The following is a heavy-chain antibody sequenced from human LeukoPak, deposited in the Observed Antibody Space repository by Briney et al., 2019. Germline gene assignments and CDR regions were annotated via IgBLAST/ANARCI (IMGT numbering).Heavy chain of an antibody. CDR2: MNPNSGNT. D-gene: IGHD3-3*01. J-gene: IGHJ4*02. CDR1: GYTFTSYD. Sequence: ASVKVSYKASGYTFTSYDINWVRQATGQGLEWMGWMNPNSGNTGYAQKFQGRVTMTRNTSISTAYMELSSLRSEDTAVYYCARGRRLEWLKRTIDYWGQGTLVTVSS. CDR3: ARGRRLEWLKRTIDY. V-gene: IGHV1-8*01.